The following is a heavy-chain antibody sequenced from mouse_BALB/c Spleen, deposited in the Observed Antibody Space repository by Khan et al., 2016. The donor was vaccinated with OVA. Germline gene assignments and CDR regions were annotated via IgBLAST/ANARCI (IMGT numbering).Heavy chain of an antibody. J-gene: IGHJ3*01. D-gene: IGHD2-1*01. V-gene: IGHV1S81*02. CDR3: SRSGYGTFAY. CDR1: GYTFTNYY. Sequence: QVQLQQSGAELVKPGASVRLSCKASGYTFTNYYLYWVKQRPGHGLEWIGDINPSNGGTNFNEKFENKVTLTVDKSSSTAYMQLSSLTSEDSAVYYCSRSGYGTFAYWGQGTLVTVSA. CDR2: INPSNGGT.